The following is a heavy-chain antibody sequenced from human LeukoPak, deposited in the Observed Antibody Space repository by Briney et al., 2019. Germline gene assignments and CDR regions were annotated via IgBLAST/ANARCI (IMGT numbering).Heavy chain of an antibody. D-gene: IGHD3-16*01. CDR3: AKDLRGGGAYFDY. J-gene: IGHJ4*02. Sequence: GGSLRLSCAASGFTFSSYAMSWVRQAPGKGLEWVSAISGSGGSTYYADSVKGRYTISRDNSKNTLYLQMNSLRAEDTAVYYCAKDLRGGGAYFDYWGQGTLVTVSS. V-gene: IGHV3-23*01. CDR1: GFTFSSYA. CDR2: ISGSGGST.